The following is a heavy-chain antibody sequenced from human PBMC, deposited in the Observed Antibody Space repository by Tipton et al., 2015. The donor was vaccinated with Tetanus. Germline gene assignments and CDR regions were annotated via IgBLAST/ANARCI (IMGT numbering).Heavy chain of an antibody. Sequence: LRLSCTVSGGSISSGGYYWSWIRQHPGKGLEWIGDIYYSGSTYYNPSLKSRVTISGDTSKNQFSLKLNSVTAADTAGYYCARDQARGARGWNYFDYWGQGTLVTVSS. CDR1: GGSISSGGYY. CDR2: IYYSGST. D-gene: IGHD1-26*01. CDR3: ARDQARGARGWNYFDY. V-gene: IGHV4-31*03. J-gene: IGHJ4*02.